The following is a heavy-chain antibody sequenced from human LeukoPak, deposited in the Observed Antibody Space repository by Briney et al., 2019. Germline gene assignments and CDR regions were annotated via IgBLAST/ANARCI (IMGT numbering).Heavy chain of an antibody. D-gene: IGHD6-6*01. Sequence: PGGSLRLSCAASGFTFSSYGMHWVRQAPGKGLEWVAVIWYDGSNKYCADSGKGRFTISRDNSKNTLYLQMNSLRAEDTAVYYCAKEYSSSSKYNWFDPWGQGTLVTVSS. CDR1: GFTFSSYG. J-gene: IGHJ5*02. V-gene: IGHV3-33*06. CDR2: IWYDGSNK. CDR3: AKEYSSSSKYNWFDP.